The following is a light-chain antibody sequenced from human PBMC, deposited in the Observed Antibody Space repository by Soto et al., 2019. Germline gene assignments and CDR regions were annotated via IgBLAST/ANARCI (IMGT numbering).Light chain of an antibody. V-gene: IGKV3-15*01. CDR3: QSGRT. Sequence: RGRTQSPTTLSVSPGERATLSCRASQSVSSNLAWYQQKPGQAPRLLIYGASTRATGIPARFSGSGSGTEFTLTISSLQSEDFAVYYCQSGRTFGQGTKVDIK. CDR1: QSVSSN. J-gene: IGKJ1*01. CDR2: GAS.